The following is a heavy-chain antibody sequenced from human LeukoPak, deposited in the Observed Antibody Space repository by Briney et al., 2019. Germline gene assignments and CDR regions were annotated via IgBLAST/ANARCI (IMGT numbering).Heavy chain of an antibody. V-gene: IGHV3-66*01. J-gene: IGHJ4*02. CDR2: IYSTGRT. D-gene: IGHD6-13*01. CDR1: GFSVSSNY. CDR3: ARSPYSSSWYLWDY. Sequence: GGSLRLSCTASGFSVSSNYMSWVRQAPGKGLEWVSVIYSTGRTYYADSVKGRFTISRDNSKKTLYLQMNSLRAEDTAVYYCARSPYSSSWYLWDYWGQGTLVTVSS.